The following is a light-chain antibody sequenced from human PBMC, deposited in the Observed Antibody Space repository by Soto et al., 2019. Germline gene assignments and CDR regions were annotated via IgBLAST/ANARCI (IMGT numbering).Light chain of an antibody. CDR2: DVS. V-gene: IGLV2-8*01. CDR3: GSYAGSNDYV. J-gene: IGLJ1*01. Sequence: QSALTQPPSASGSPGQSVTISCTGTSSDVGGYNYVSWFQQHPGEAPNLMIYDVSKRPSGVPDRFSGSKSGNTASLTVSGLQADDEAYYYCGSYAGSNDYVFGTGTKVTVL. CDR1: SSDVGGYNY.